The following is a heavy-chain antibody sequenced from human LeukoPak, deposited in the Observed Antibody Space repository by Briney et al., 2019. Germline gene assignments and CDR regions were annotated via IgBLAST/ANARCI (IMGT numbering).Heavy chain of an antibody. CDR1: GFTFSSYA. D-gene: IGHD6-6*01. Sequence: GGSLRLSCAASGFTFSSYAMNWVRQAPGKGLEWVSGMSNSGGSTYYADSVKGRFTISRDNSKNTLYLQMNSLRAEDTAVYYCAKGTSSSFDYWGQGTLVTVSS. V-gene: IGHV3-23*01. J-gene: IGHJ4*02. CDR2: MSNSGGST. CDR3: AKGTSSSFDY.